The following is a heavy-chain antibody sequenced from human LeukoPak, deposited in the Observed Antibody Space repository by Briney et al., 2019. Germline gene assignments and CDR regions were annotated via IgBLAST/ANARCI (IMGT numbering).Heavy chain of an antibody. V-gene: IGHV4-59*12. D-gene: IGHD3-9*01. CDR2: AYYSGST. CDR3: ARAVLRYFDWLLYPRGFDY. CDR1: DGSISNYY. J-gene: IGHJ4*02. Sequence: SETLSLTCSVFDGSISNYYWSWIRQPPGKGLEWIGYAYYSGSTTYNPSLESRVTISVDTSKNQFSLKLSSVTAADTAVYYCARAVLRYFDWLLYPRGFDYWGQGTLVTVSS.